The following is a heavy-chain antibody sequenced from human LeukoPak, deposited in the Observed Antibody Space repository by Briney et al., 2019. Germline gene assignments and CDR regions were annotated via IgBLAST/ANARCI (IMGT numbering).Heavy chain of an antibody. Sequence: EASVKVSCKASGGTFSSYAISWVRQAPGQGLEWMGRIIPILGIANYAQKFQGRVTMTTDTSTSTAYMELRSLRSDDTAVYYCARDASSSWYPYYFDYWGQGTLVTVSS. J-gene: IGHJ4*02. CDR2: IIPILGIA. D-gene: IGHD6-13*01. CDR3: ARDASSSWYPYYFDY. V-gene: IGHV1-69*04. CDR1: GGTFSSYA.